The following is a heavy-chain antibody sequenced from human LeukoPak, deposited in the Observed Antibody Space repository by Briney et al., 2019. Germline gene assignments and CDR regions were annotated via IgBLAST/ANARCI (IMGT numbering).Heavy chain of an antibody. J-gene: IGHJ6*02. Sequence: GGSLRLSCVASGFIFSRYGMHWVRQAPGKGLEYVSAISNSGGSTYYANSVKGRFTISRDNSKNTLYLQMGSLRGEDMAVYYCARGLITGAAGTYYYYGMDVWGQGTTATVSS. V-gene: IGHV3-64*01. D-gene: IGHD6-13*01. CDR1: GFIFSRYG. CDR3: ARGLITGAAGTYYYYGMDV. CDR2: ISNSGGST.